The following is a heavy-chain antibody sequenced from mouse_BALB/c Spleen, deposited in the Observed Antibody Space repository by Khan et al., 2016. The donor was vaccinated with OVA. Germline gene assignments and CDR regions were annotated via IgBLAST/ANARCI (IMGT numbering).Heavy chain of an antibody. V-gene: IGHV5-6*01. J-gene: IGHJ4*01. CDR2: ISSGGHYT. D-gene: IGHD1-2*01. CDR3: ARTITTAKGDYYYMDY. CDR1: GFTFSSYG. Sequence: EVELVESGGDLVKPGGSLKLSCAASGFTFSSYGMSWVRRTPDKRLEWVATISSGGHYTYFPASVRGRFTISRDTAKNTLYLQMSSLKSEDTAMYYCARTITTAKGDYYYMDYWGEGTSVTVSS.